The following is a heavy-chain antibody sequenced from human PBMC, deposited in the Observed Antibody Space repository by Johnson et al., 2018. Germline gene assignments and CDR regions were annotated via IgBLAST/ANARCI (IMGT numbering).Heavy chain of an antibody. J-gene: IGHJ3*01. CDR3: ARDNPQPPYSGWNDAFDF. V-gene: IGHV3-21*01. CDR2: ISGSSSYI. Sequence: EVQLVESGGGLVKPGESLRLSCAASGFTFSSYSMNWVRQAPGKGLEWVSSISGSSSYIYYTDSLKGRFIISRDNAKHSLFLKMNSLRAAATAVYYCARDNPQPPYSGWNDAFDFWGQGTMVTVSS. D-gene: IGHD6-19*01. CDR1: GFTFSSYS.